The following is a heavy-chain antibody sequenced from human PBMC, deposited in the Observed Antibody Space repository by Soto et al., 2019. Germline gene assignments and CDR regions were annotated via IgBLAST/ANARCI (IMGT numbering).Heavy chain of an antibody. CDR3: ARDRLGHYYYYGMDV. Sequence: ASVKVSCKASGYPFSSYAIHWVRQAPGQRLEWMGWISTGNDNAKYSQKFEGRVTITRDTSATTAYMELSSLKSEDTAVYFCARDRLGHYYYYGMDVWGQGTTVTVSS. J-gene: IGHJ6*02. CDR2: ISTGNDNA. D-gene: IGHD1-26*01. CDR1: GYPFSSYA. V-gene: IGHV1-3*04.